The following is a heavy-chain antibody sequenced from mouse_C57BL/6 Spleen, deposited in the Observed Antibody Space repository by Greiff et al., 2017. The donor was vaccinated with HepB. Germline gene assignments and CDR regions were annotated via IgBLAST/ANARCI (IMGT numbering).Heavy chain of an antibody. CDR3: ARKGWLLRLDY. J-gene: IGHJ2*01. Sequence: QVPLQQSGPELVKPGASVKISCQASGYTFPDYYINWVKQRPGPGLEWIGWIYPGSGNTKYNEKFKGKATLTVDTSSSTAYMQLSSLTSEDPAVDVCARKGWLLRLDYWGQGTTLTVSS. V-gene: IGHV1-84*01. CDR2: IYPGSGNT. D-gene: IGHD2-3*01. CDR1: GYTFPDYY.